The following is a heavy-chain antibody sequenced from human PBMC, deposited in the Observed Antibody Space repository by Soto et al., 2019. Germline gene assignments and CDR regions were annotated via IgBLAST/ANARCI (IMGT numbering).Heavy chain of an antibody. V-gene: IGHV1-69*13. D-gene: IGHD2-2*01. Sequence: GASVKVSCKASGGTFSSYAISWVRQAPGQGLEWMGGIIPIFGTANYAQKFQGRVTITADESTSTAYMELSSLRSEDTAVYYCARCSLGDVVVPAATLAEQYYYYYGMYVCGQATTVSVSS. J-gene: IGHJ6*02. CDR2: IIPIFGTA. CDR1: GGTFSSYA. CDR3: ARCSLGDVVVPAATLAEQYYYYYGMYV.